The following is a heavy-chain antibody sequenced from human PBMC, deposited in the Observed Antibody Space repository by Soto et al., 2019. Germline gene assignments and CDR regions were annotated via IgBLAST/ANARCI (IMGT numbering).Heavy chain of an antibody. CDR1: SYTFSTYA. CDR3: ARASPAGLAVVPAPLSICFDT. CDR2: ISIYNGNT. D-gene: IGHD2-2*01. Sequence: ASVKVSCKASSYTFSTYAINWVRQAPGQGLEWMGWISIYNGNTNYAQNLQGRVTMTADTSTSTAYMELRSLRSGDTAVYYCARASPAGLAVVPAPLSICFDTWGQGTLVTVSS. J-gene: IGHJ5*02. V-gene: IGHV1-18*01.